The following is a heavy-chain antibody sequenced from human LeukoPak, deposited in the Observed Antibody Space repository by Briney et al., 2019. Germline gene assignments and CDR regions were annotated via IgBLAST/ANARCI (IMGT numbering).Heavy chain of an antibody. Sequence: GGSLRLSCAASGFSFSDYAMHWVRQAQGKGLEWVALIWYDGSNENYADSVKGRFTISRDNSRNTLYLQMNSLRGEDTGVYYCARGGLTIAEATTSWYLDYWGQGTLVTVSS. CDR2: IWYDGSNE. J-gene: IGHJ4*02. CDR1: GFSFSDYA. D-gene: IGHD1-26*01. CDR3: ARGGLTIAEATTSWYLDY. V-gene: IGHV3-33*08.